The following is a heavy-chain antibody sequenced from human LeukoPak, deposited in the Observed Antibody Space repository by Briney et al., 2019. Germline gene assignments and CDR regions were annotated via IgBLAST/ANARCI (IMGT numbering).Heavy chain of an antibody. CDR2: ITTSDGNT. CDR3: AKDGGLWVSAHWGDS. J-gene: IGHJ4*02. Sequence: GGSLRLSCITSGFTFGDYSINWVRQAPGKGLEWVSTITTSDGNTYYADSVKGRFTVSRDNSKNTLFLQMNSLRAEDTAVYYCAKDGGLWVSAHWGDSWGRGTLVTVSS. V-gene: IGHV3-23*01. CDR1: GFTFGDYS. D-gene: IGHD7-27*01.